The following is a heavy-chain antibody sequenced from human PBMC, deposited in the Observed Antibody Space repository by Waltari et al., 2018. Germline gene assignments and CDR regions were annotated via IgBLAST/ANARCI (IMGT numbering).Heavy chain of an antibody. CDR2: IAHDGSLK. V-gene: IGHV3-30*18. J-gene: IGHJ5*01. Sequence: QVQLEESGGGVVQPGRSLRLSCAASGFYFSSYGMHWVRQAPGKGLEWVAVIAHDGSLKYYADSVRGRFTISRDNSKNTLFLEMNSLRGEDTAVYYCAKENNDLLCDSWGQGTQVTVSS. CDR1: GFYFSSYG. CDR3: AKENNDLLCDS. D-gene: IGHD2-15*01.